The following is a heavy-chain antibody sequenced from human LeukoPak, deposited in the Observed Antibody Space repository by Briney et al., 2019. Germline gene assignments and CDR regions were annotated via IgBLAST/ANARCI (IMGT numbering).Heavy chain of an antibody. D-gene: IGHD2-2*01. Sequence: GGSLRLSCAASGFTFSKAWMSWVRQAPGKGLEWVGRIKSKTDGGTTDYAAPVKGRFTISRDDSKSMLYLQMNSLKTEDTAVYYCTGGSCTGTSCPDYWGQGTLVTVFS. V-gene: IGHV3-15*01. CDR2: IKSKTDGGTT. CDR3: TGGSCTGTSCPDY. J-gene: IGHJ4*02. CDR1: GFTFSKAW.